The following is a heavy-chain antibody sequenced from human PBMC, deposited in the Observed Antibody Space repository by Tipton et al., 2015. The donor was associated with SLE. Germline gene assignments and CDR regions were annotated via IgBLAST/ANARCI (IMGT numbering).Heavy chain of an antibody. V-gene: IGHV4-38-2*01. J-gene: IGHJ5*02. Sequence: TLSLTCAVSGYSINSGYHWGWIRQPPGKGLEWLGSISHSGATYYNPSLKSRVTISVDTSKNQFSLKLSSVTAADTAVYYCARQGGRQWFDPWGQGTLVTVSS. CDR1: GYSINSGYH. CDR2: ISHSGAT. CDR3: ARQGGRQWFDP. D-gene: IGHD3-16*01.